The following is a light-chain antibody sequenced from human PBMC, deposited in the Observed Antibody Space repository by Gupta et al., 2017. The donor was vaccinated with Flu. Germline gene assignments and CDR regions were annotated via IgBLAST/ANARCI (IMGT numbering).Light chain of an antibody. CDR2: KDT. Sequence: YQLTQPPAMSLSPGQTATITWSGADLAKQYVYWYRQRPGQAPVLLIYKDTERASGIPDRISGSSSGTRVTLTIRGVQTEDEADYYCQSADSTGATRVFGGGTKLFVL. V-gene: IGLV3-25*02. CDR3: QSADSTGATRV. CDR1: DLAKQY. J-gene: IGLJ3*02.